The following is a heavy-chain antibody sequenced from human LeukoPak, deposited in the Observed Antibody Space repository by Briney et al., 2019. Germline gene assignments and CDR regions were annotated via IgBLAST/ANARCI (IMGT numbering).Heavy chain of an antibody. V-gene: IGHV4-59*08. CDR1: GGSIGGDY. CDR3: AGSTGPFDY. J-gene: IGHJ4*02. Sequence: SETLSLTCTVSGGSIGGDYWTWIRQPPGKGLQYIGYIYHTGATNYNPSLKSRVTMSVDTSKNQFSLKLNSVTAADTAVYYCAGSTGPFDYWGQGTLVTVSS. CDR2: IYHTGAT.